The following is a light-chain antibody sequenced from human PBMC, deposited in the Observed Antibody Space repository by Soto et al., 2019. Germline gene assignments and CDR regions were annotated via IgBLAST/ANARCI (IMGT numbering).Light chain of an antibody. Sequence: EIMLTQSPGTLSLSPGERATLSCRASQSVNIYLAWYQQKPGQAPRLLIFGASYRATGIPARFSGSGSGTEFNLTISSLQSEDFAVYFCQQYDDWLRLTFGGGTKVDIK. J-gene: IGKJ4*01. CDR2: GAS. V-gene: IGKV3D-15*01. CDR1: QSVNIY. CDR3: QQYDDWLRLT.